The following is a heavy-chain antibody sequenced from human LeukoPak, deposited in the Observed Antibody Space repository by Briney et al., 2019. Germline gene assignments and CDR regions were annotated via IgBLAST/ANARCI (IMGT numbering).Heavy chain of an antibody. CDR2: ISYDGSNK. V-gene: IGHV3-30*18. D-gene: IGHD3-22*01. CDR3: AKDLNTYRYDSRDLQH. J-gene: IGHJ1*01. Sequence: GGSLRLSCAASGFSFNTYGKHWVRQGPGKGLEWVAVISYDGSNKWYADSVKGRFTISRDNSKNTLYLQMNSLRPEDTAVYFCAKDLNTYRYDSRDLQHWGQGILVTVSS. CDR1: GFSFNTYG.